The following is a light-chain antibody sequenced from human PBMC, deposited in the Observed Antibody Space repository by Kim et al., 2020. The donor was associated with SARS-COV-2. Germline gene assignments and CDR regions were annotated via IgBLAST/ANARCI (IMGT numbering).Light chain of an antibody. CDR3: QQYYCTPYT. CDR2: WAS. J-gene: IGKJ2*01. V-gene: IGKV4-1*01. Sequence: DIVMTQSPDSLAVSLGERAAINCRSSQSVLHSSNSNNYLAWYQQKPGQPPKLLIYWASTRESGVPDRFSGSGSGSDFTLTISSLQAEDVAVYYCQQYYCTPYTFGQGTKLEI. CDR1: QSVLHSSNSNNY.